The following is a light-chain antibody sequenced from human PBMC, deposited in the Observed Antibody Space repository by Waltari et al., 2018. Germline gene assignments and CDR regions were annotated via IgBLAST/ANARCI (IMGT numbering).Light chain of an antibody. V-gene: IGKV3-15*01. CDR1: QSVHIN. Sequence: EIVMTQSPATLSVSPGERATLSCRASQSVHINLAWYQQEHGQAPRLLVYAASTRATGIPARFGGSGSGTEFTLTISSLQSEDFAVYYCQQYHDWPLTFAGGTKVEIK. CDR3: QQYHDWPLT. J-gene: IGKJ4*01. CDR2: AAS.